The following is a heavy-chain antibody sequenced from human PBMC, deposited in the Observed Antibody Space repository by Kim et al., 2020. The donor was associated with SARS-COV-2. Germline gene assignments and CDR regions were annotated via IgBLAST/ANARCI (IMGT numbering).Heavy chain of an antibody. CDR2: ISGSGGST. D-gene: IGHD3-3*01. CDR1: GFTFSSYA. CDR3: AKDNVPYYDFWSGYYFHY. J-gene: IGHJ4*02. V-gene: IGHV3-23*01. Sequence: GGSLRLSCAASGFTFSSYAMSWVRQAPGKGLEWVSAISGSGGSTYYADSVKGRFTISRDNSKNTLYLQMNSLIAEDTAVYYCAKDNVPYYDFWSGYYFHYWGQGTLVTVSS.